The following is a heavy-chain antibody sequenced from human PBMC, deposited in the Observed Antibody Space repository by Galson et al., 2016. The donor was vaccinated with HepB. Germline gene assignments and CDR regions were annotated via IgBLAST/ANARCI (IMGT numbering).Heavy chain of an antibody. CDR2: MNPNSGNT. CDR1: GYTLTTYD. Sequence: SVKVSCKASGYTLTTYDISWVRQASGQGPEWMGWMNPNSGNTGYAEKFQGRVTMTRNTSIGTAYMELSSLRFEDTAVYYCARSALLDVWGQGTTVTVSS. CDR3: ARSALLDV. J-gene: IGHJ6*02. V-gene: IGHV1-8*01.